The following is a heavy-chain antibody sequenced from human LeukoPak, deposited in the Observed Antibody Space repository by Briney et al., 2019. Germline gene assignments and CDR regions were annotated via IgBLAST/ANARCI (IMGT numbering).Heavy chain of an antibody. CDR1: GFTFSDSG. Sequence: PGGSLRLSCTASGFTFSDSGMHWVRQPPGKGLQWVAHIWYDGSKTYYADSVKGRFTISRDNGKNTLYLQMNNMRVEDTAVYYCARAMVSGYDWEGHFDSWGLGSLVTVS. J-gene: IGHJ4*02. CDR3: ARAMVSGYDWEGHFDS. V-gene: IGHV3-33*01. CDR2: IWYDGSKT. D-gene: IGHD6-25*01.